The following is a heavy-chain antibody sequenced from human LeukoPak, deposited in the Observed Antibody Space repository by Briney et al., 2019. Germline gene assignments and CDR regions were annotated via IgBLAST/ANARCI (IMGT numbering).Heavy chain of an antibody. V-gene: IGHV3-23*01. J-gene: IGHJ4*02. Sequence: PGGSPRLSCAASGFTFSTYGMHWVRQAPGKGLEWVSAISGSGGSTYYADSVKGRFTISRDNSKDTLYLQMNSLRAEDTAVYYCARDRQQLANFDYWGQGTLVTVSS. D-gene: IGHD6-13*01. CDR2: ISGSGGST. CDR3: ARDRQQLANFDY. CDR1: GFTFSTYG.